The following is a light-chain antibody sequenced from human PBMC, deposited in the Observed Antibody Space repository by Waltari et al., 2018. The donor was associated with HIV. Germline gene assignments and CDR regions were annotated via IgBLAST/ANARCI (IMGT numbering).Light chain of an antibody. V-gene: IGLV1-47*01. Sequence: QSVLTQPPSASGTPGQRVTISCSGSSSNIESNYVYWYQQLPGTAPKLLIYRSIQRPSGVPDRFAGSKSGTSASLAIRGLRSEDEADYYCAAWDDSLSVVVFGGGTKLTVL. CDR2: RSI. CDR3: AAWDDSLSVVV. J-gene: IGLJ2*01. CDR1: SSNIESNY.